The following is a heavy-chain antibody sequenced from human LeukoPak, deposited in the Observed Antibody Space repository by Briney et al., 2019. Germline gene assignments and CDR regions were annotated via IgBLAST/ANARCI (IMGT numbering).Heavy chain of an antibody. V-gene: IGHV4-4*02. J-gene: IGHJ4*02. CDR2: IYHSGST. Sequence: SETLSLTCAVSGGSISSSNWWSWVRQPPGKGLEWIGEIYHSGSTNYNPSLKSRVTISVDKSKNQFSLKLSSVTAADTAVYYCARAPIAVAGTNFDYWGQGTLVTVSS. D-gene: IGHD6-19*01. CDR3: ARAPIAVAGTNFDY. CDR1: GGSISSSNW.